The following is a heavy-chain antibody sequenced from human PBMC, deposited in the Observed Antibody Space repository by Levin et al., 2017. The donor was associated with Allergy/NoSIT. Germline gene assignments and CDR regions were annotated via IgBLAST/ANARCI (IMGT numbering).Heavy chain of an antibody. CDR3: ASRRGRYNWNYWPDAFDI. Sequence: ASVKVSCKASGYTFTSYDINWVRQATGQGLEWMGWMNPNSGNTGYAQKFQGRVTMTRNTSISTAYMELSSLRSEDTAVYYCASRRGRYNWNYWPDAFDIWGQGTMVTVSS. CDR1: GYTFTSYD. J-gene: IGHJ3*02. V-gene: IGHV1-8*01. D-gene: IGHD1-7*01. CDR2: MNPNSGNT.